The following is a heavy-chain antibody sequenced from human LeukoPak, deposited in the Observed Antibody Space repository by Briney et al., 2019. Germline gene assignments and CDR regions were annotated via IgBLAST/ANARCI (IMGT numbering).Heavy chain of an antibody. D-gene: IGHD2-15*01. V-gene: IGHV1-18*01. CDR2: ISPYNGNT. Sequence: GASVKVSCKASGYTFITYGISWVRQAPGQGLEWMGWISPYNGNTNYAQKLQGRVTMTTDTSRSTAYMELRSLRSDDTAVCYCAREISLVAYYYYGMDVWGQGTTVTVSS. J-gene: IGHJ6*02. CDR1: GYTFITYG. CDR3: AREISLVAYYYYGMDV.